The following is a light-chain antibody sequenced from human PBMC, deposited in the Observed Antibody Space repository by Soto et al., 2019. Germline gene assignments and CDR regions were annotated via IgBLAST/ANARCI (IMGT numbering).Light chain of an antibody. V-gene: IGKV3-11*01. J-gene: IGKJ1*01. CDR1: QSVSSY. CDR2: DAS. CDR3: QQRSNWLWT. Sequence: EIVLTQSPATLSLSPGERATLSCRASQSVSSYLVWYQQKPGQAPRLLIYDASNRATGIPARFSGSGSGTDFTLPISSLEPEDFAVYYCQQRSNWLWTFGQGTKVEIK.